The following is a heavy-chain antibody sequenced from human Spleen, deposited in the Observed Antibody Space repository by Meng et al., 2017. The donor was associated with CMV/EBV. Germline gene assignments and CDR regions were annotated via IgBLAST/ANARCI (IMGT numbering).Heavy chain of an antibody. V-gene: IGHV3-23*01. CDR2: ITASGGST. J-gene: IGHJ4*02. CDR1: EFTFSNYA. CDR3: ATAPVPAAMAAYFDY. D-gene: IGHD2-2*01. Sequence: GGSLRLSCAASEFTFSNYAMSWVRQAPGRGLAWVSAITASGGSTYYADSVKGRFTISRDNSKNTLYLQMNSLRAEDTAVYYCATAPVPAAMAAYFDYWGQGTLVTVSS.